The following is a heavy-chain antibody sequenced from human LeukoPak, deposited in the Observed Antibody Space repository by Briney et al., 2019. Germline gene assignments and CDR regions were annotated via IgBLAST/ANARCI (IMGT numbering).Heavy chain of an antibody. V-gene: IGHV1-18*01. J-gene: IGHJ3*02. CDR1: GYTFTSYG. CDR3: ARDSTGYRDAFDI. D-gene: IGHD3-22*01. CDR2: ISAYNGNT. Sequence: ASVKVSCKASGYTFTSYGISWVRQAPGQGLEWMGWISAYNGNTNYAQKLQGRVTMTTDTSTSTAYTELRSLRSDDTAVYYCARDSTGYRDAFDIWGQGTMVTVSS.